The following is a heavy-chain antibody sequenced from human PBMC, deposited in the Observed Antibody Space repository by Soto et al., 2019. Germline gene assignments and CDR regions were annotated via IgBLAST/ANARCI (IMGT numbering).Heavy chain of an antibody. J-gene: IGHJ6*03. CDR2: ISSNGGST. CDR3: ARGRAYYDFWSGGDGYYYMDV. Sequence: GGSLRLSCAASGFTLSSYAMHWVRQAPGKGLEYVSAISSNGGSTYYANSVKGRFTISRDNSKNTLYLQMGSLRAEDMAVYYCARGRAYYDFWSGGDGYYYMDVWGKGTTVTVSS. D-gene: IGHD3-3*01. V-gene: IGHV3-64*01. CDR1: GFTLSSYA.